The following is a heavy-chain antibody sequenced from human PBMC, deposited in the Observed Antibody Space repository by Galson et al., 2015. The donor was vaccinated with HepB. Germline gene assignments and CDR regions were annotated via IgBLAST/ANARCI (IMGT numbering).Heavy chain of an antibody. D-gene: IGHD4-23*01. J-gene: IGHJ4*02. CDR3: VKDACYYGGNCYYFDY. V-gene: IGHV3-64D*06. Sequence: SLRLSCAASGFTFSSYAMHWVRQAPGKGLEYVSAISSNGGSTYYADSVKGRFTISRDNSKNTLYLQMSSLRAEDTAVYYCVKDACYYGGNCYYFDYWGQGTLVTVSS. CDR1: GFTFSSYA. CDR2: ISSNGGST.